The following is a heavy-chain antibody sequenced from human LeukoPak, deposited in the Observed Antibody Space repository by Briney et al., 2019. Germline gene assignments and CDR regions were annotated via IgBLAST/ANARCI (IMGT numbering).Heavy chain of an antibody. Sequence: ETLSLTCAVYGGSFSGYYWSWIRQPPGKGLEWIGEINHSGSTNYNPSLKSRVTISVDTSKNQFSLKLSSVTAADTAVYYCARNYGDYAGMDVWGQGTTVTVSS. V-gene: IGHV4-34*01. CDR2: INHSGST. CDR1: GGSFSGYY. J-gene: IGHJ6*02. D-gene: IGHD4-17*01. CDR3: ARNYGDYAGMDV.